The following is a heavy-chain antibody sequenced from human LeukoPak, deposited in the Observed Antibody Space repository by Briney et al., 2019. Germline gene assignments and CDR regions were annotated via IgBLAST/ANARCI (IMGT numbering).Heavy chain of an antibody. CDR3: ARRLWFGDTPLDY. CDR1: GGFFSGYY. CDR2: INHSGST. V-gene: IGHV4-34*01. D-gene: IGHD3-10*01. J-gene: IGHJ4*02. Sequence: PSETLSLTCAVYGGFFSGYYWSWIRQPPGKGLEWIGEINHSGSTNYNPSLKSRVTISVDTSKNQFSLKLSSVTAADTAVYYCARRLWFGDTPLDYWGQGTLVTVSS.